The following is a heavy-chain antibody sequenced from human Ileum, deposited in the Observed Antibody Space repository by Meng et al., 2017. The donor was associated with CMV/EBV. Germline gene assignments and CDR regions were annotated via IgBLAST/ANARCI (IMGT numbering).Heavy chain of an antibody. V-gene: IGHV4-61*01. J-gene: IGHJ6*02. CDR2: VYYSGTT. CDR3: ARATGYCSGIGCYTFTYYYGMDV. Sequence: GSLRLSCSVSGGSVSSGSSYWSWIRQPPGKGLVWIGYVYYSGTTNYSPSLKSRVTIAVDTSKNQFSLKLSSVTAADTAVYYCARATGYCSGIGCYTFTYYYGMDVWGQGTTVTVSS. CDR1: GGSVSSGSSY. D-gene: IGHD2-2*02.